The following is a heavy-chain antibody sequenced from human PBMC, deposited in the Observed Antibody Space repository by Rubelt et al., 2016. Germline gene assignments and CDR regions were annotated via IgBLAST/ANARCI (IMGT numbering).Heavy chain of an antibody. V-gene: IGHV3-23*04. D-gene: IGHD3-10*01. CDR3: AKMIRFGELDV. CDR1: GFSVRSKY. Sequence: QLVESGGGLIQPGGSLRLSCAASGFSVRSKYMSWVRQAPGKGLEWVSAISGSGSGTYYADSVKGRFTISRDNSKNTMYLQMNSLRAEDTAVYHCAKMIRFGELDVWGRGTTVTVSS. CDR2: ISGSGSGT. J-gene: IGHJ6*02.